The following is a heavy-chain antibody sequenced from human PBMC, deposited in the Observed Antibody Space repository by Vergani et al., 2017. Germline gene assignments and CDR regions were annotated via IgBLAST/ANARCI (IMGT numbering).Heavy chain of an antibody. CDR2: IWYDGSNK. J-gene: IGHJ3*02. Sequence: QVQLVESGGGVVQPGRSLRLSCAASGFTFSIYGMHWVRQAPGKGLEWVAVIWYDGSNKYYADSVKGRFTISRDNSKNTLYLQMNSLRAEDTAVYYCARDGGSSTEDAFDIWGQGTMVTVSS. D-gene: IGHD6-13*01. V-gene: IGHV3-33*01. CDR1: GFTFSIYG. CDR3: ARDGGSSTEDAFDI.